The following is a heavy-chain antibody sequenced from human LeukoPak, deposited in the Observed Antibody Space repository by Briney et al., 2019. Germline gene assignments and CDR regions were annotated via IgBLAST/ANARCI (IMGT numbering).Heavy chain of an antibody. CDR2: IYHSGST. D-gene: IGHD6-19*01. CDR1: GYSISSDYY. V-gene: IGHV4-38-2*02. J-gene: IGHJ5*02. Sequence: SETLSLTCTVSGYSISSDYYWGWIRQPPGKGLEWIGFIYHSGSTYYNPSLKSRVTISVDTSKNQFSLKLSSVTAADTAVYYCATSIAVATNWFDPWGQGTLVTVSS. CDR3: ATSIAVATNWFDP.